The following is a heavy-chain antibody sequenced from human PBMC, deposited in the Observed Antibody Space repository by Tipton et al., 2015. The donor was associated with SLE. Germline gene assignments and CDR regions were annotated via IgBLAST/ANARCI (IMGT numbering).Heavy chain of an antibody. CDR1: GFTFSSYE. D-gene: IGHD3-10*01. Sequence: SLRLSCAASGFTFSSYEMNWVRQAPGKGLEWVAYITSSGSNIYYADSAKGRFTISRDNSKNTLYLQMNSLSAEDTAVYYCASSLLWFGELLDWGQGTLVTVSS. J-gene: IGHJ4*02. CDR2: ITSSGSNI. CDR3: ASSLLWFGELLD. V-gene: IGHV3-48*03.